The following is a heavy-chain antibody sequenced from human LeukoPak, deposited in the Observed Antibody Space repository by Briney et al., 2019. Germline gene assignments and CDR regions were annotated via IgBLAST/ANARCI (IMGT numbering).Heavy chain of an antibody. CDR3: ARERREQLLPPYTRSVTYFDY. Sequence: SETLSLTCAVYGGSFSGYYWNWIRQPPGKGLEWIGEINHSGSINYNSSLKSRVTISVDTSKNQFSLKLSSVTAADTAVYYCARERREQLLPPYTRSVTYFDYWGQGTLVTVSS. J-gene: IGHJ4*02. D-gene: IGHD2-2*01. CDR2: INHSGSI. V-gene: IGHV4-34*01. CDR1: GGSFSGYY.